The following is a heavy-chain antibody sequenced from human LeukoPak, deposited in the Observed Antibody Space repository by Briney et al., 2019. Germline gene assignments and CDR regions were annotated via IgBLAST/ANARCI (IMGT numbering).Heavy chain of an antibody. Sequence: SQTLSLTCAISGDGVSSSTAAWNWIRQSPSRGLEWLGRTYYRSKWYNDYAVSVKGRISINPDTSKNQFSLQLNSVTPEDTAVYYCARDRSWLFDYWGQGTLVTVSS. CDR2: TYYRSKWYN. J-gene: IGHJ4*02. CDR1: GDGVSSSTAA. CDR3: ARDRSWLFDY. D-gene: IGHD6-13*01. V-gene: IGHV6-1*01.